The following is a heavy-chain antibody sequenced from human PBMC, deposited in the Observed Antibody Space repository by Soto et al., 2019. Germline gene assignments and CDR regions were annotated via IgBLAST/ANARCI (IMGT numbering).Heavy chain of an antibody. Sequence: SETLSLTCTVSGGSISSGGYYWSWIRHPPGKGLEWIGYIYYSGSTYYNPSLKSRVTISVDTSKNQFSLKLSSVTAADTAVYYCARFSGYNYYFDYWGQGTLVTVSS. V-gene: IGHV4-30-4*01. J-gene: IGHJ4*02. CDR3: ARFSGYNYYFDY. CDR1: GGSISSGGYY. CDR2: IYYSGST. D-gene: IGHD3-22*01.